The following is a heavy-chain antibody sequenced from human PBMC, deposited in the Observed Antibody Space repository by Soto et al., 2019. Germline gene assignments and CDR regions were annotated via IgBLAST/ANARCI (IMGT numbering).Heavy chain of an antibody. Sequence: SVKVSCKASGGTFSSYAISWVRQAPGQGLEWMGGIIPIFGTANYAQKFQGRVTITADESTSTAYMELSSLRSEDTAVYYCARVPYGDYVTNWFDPWGQGTLVTVSS. CDR3: ARVPYGDYVTNWFDP. CDR1: GGTFSSYA. V-gene: IGHV1-69*13. CDR2: IIPIFGTA. J-gene: IGHJ5*02. D-gene: IGHD4-17*01.